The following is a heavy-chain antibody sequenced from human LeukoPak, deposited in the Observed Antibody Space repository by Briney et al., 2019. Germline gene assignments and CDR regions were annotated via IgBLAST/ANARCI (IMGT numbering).Heavy chain of an antibody. D-gene: IGHD3-10*01. CDR3: ARLNYYGSGSHYPNIDY. CDR2: IYYSGST. Sequence: SETLSLTCTVSGGSISSSSYYWGWIRQPPGNGLEWIGSIYYSGSTYYNPSLKSRVTISVDTSKNQFSLKLSSVTAADMAVYYCARLNYYGSGSHYPNIDYWGQGTLVTVSS. V-gene: IGHV4-39*01. CDR1: GGSISSSSYY. J-gene: IGHJ4*02.